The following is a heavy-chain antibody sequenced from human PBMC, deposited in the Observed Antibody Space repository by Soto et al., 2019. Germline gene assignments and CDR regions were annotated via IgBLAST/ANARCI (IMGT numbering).Heavy chain of an antibody. Sequence: HPGGSLRLSCAASGFPFSRYAINWVRQTPGKGLEWVSYINFDSILISYADSVRGRFTVSRDNAKNSVYLQMNSLRGEDTAVYYCARDVWRAGEDTSDIWGQGTMVTVSS. CDR1: GFPFSRYA. D-gene: IGHD7-27*01. J-gene: IGHJ3*02. CDR3: ARDVWRAGEDTSDI. V-gene: IGHV3-48*01. CDR2: INFDSILI.